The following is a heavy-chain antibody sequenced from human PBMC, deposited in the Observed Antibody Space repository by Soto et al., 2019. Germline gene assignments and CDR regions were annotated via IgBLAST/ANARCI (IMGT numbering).Heavy chain of an antibody. Sequence: PSDTLSLTCTVSGGSVSSGGYYWSWIRQPPGKGLEWIGYIYYSGSTNYNPSLKSRVTISVDTSKNQFSLKLSSVTAADTAVYYCARVIAVAGNNDYWGPGNLVTVSS. D-gene: IGHD6-19*01. CDR3: ARVIAVAGNNDY. V-gene: IGHV4-61*08. J-gene: IGHJ4*01. CDR1: GGSVSSGGYY. CDR2: IYYSGST.